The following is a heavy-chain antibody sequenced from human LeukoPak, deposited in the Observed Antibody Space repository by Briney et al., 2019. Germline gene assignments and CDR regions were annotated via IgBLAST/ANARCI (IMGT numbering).Heavy chain of an antibody. CDR2: ISSSGSPI. D-gene: IGHD6-19*01. V-gene: IGHV3-48*04. CDR1: GFTFSSYG. J-gene: IGHJ3*02. CDR3: ARRQFQAFDI. Sequence: PGGSLRLSCAASGFTFSSYGMHWVRQAPGKGLEWVSYISSSGSPIYSADSVKGRFTISRDNAKNSLYLQMISLRAEDSGVYYCARRQFQAFDIWGQGTMVTVFS.